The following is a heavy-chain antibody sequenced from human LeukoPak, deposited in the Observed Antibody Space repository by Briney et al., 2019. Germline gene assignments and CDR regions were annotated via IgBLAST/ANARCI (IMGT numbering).Heavy chain of an antibody. J-gene: IGHJ4*02. V-gene: IGHV1-2*02. CDR1: GYTFTAYY. D-gene: IGHD6-19*01. Sequence: GSVKVSCKASGYTFTAYYMHWVRQAPGQRLEWMGWINPNSGGTNYAQKFQGRVTMTRDTSISTVYMELSRLRSDDTAVYYCARDFPSSGWYHPFDYWGQGILVTVSS. CDR3: ARDFPSSGWYHPFDY. CDR2: INPNSGGT.